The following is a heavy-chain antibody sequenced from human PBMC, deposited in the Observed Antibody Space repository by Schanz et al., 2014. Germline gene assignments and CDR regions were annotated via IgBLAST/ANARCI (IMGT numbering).Heavy chain of an antibody. J-gene: IGHJ6*02. V-gene: IGHV4-4*07. CDR3: VGKSLTSWKNSYYALDV. CDR1: GGSISSFY. CDR2: IYTNGST. D-gene: IGHD2-2*01. Sequence: QVQLQESGPGLVKPSETLSLTCTVSGGSISSFYWSWIRQPAGKGLEWIGRIYTNGSTKYNPSLKSRVTMSVDTSKNQFSLNLTSLTPADTAVYYCVGKSLTSWKNSYYALDVWGQGTTVTVS.